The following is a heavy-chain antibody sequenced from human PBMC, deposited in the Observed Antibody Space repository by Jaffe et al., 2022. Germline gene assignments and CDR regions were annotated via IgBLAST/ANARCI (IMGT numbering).Heavy chain of an antibody. CDR3: ARSFTYYDFWSGYSHDAFDI. Sequence: QVQLVQSGAEVKKPGASVKVSCKASGYTFTSYGISWVRQAPGQGLEWMGWISAYNGNTNYAQKLQGRVTMTTDTSTSTAYMELRSLRSDDTAVYYCARSFTYYDFWSGYSHDAFDIWGQGTMVTVSS. D-gene: IGHD3-3*01. V-gene: IGHV1-18*01. CDR2: ISAYNGNT. CDR1: GYTFTSYG. J-gene: IGHJ3*02.